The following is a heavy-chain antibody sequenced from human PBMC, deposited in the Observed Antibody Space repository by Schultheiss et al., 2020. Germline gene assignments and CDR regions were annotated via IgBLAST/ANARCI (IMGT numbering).Heavy chain of an antibody. Sequence: GGSLRLSCAASGFTFSSYEMNWVRQAPGKGLEWVSYISSSSSTIYYADSVKGRFTISRDNAKNSLYLQMNSLRDEDTAVYYCARGPGRWIQLWATDYWGQGTLVTVSS. CDR2: ISSSSSTI. CDR3: ARGPGRWIQLWATDY. J-gene: IGHJ4*02. CDR1: GFTFSSYE. D-gene: IGHD5-18*01. V-gene: IGHV3-48*02.